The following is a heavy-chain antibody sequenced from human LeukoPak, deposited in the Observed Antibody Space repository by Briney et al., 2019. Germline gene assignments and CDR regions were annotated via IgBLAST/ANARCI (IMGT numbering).Heavy chain of an antibody. V-gene: IGHV1-18*01. CDR3: ARATGTWGHDGFDI. CDR2: ISGSSSNT. Sequence: ASVKVSCKAYGYTFMSHGISWVRQAPGQGLEWMGWISGSSSNTNYAQRLQGRVTMTTDTSTTTAYMEPRSLRSDDTAVYYCARATGTWGHDGFDIWGQGTMVTVSS. D-gene: IGHD3-16*01. CDR1: GYTFMSHG. J-gene: IGHJ3*02.